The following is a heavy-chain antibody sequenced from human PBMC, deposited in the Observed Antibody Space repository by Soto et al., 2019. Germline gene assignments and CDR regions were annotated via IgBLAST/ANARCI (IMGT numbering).Heavy chain of an antibody. J-gene: IGHJ3*01. CDR2: INNRGSAI. CDR1: GFTLTNYF. V-gene: IGHV3-11*01. Sequence: QVQLVDSGGGLVKPGGSLRLSCTASGFTLTNYFVSWIRQAPGKGLEWIAYINNRGSAIYYTDSVKGRFTISRDNAKNSLFLQMDSLRAEDTAVYYCASQLWSHDALDVWGRGTMVNVSS. D-gene: IGHD1-1*01. CDR3: ASQLWSHDALDV.